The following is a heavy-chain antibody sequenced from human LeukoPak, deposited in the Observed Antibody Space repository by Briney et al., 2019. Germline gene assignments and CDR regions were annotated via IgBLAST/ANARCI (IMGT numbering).Heavy chain of an antibody. V-gene: IGHV4-39*07. CDR3: AVTLSARPGPRRGESIGYYSSPCAFDI. D-gene: IGHD3-22*01. Sequence: SETLSLTCAVSGGSISSSNYYWGWIRQPPGKGLEWIGSNYNSGSTYYKPSLKSRVTISVDTSKNQFSLKLSSVTAADTAVYYWAVTLSARPGPRRGESIGYYSSPCAFDIWGQGTMVTVSS. J-gene: IGHJ3*02. CDR2: NYNSGST. CDR1: GGSISSSNYY.